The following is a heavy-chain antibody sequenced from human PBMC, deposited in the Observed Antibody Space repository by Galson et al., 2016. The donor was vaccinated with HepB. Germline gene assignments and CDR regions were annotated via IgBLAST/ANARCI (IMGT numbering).Heavy chain of an antibody. D-gene: IGHD2-2*01. CDR2: IYPGDSDT. V-gene: IGHV5-51*01. J-gene: IGHJ5*02. CDR1: GYSFTNYW. Sequence: QSGAEVKKPGESLKISCKGSGYSFTNYWVGWVRQMPGKGLEWMGIIYPGDSDTTYSPSFEGLVTISVDKSISAAYLQWASLKASDTAMYYCARLSRRCTSNSCYQNYWFDRWGQGTLVTVPS. CDR3: ARLSRRCTSNSCYQNYWFDR.